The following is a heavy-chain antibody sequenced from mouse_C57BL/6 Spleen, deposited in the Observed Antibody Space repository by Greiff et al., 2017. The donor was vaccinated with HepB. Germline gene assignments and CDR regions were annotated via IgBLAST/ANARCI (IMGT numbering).Heavy chain of an antibody. D-gene: IGHD1-1*01. J-gene: IGHJ1*03. CDR3: ASLYYGSSSRYFDV. CDR1: GYSITSGYY. V-gene: IGHV3-6*01. CDR2: ISYDGSN. Sequence: DVKLQESGPGLVKPSQSLSLTCSVTGYSITSGYYWNWIRQFPGNKLEWMGYISYDGSNNYNPSLKNRISITRDTSKNQFFLKLNSVTTEDTATYYCASLYYGSSSRYFDVWGTGTTVTVSS.